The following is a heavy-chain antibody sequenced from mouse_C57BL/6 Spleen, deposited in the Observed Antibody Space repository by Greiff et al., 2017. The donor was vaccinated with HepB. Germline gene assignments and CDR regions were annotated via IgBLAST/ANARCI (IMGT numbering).Heavy chain of an antibody. CDR2: IWWDDDK. CDR3: ARASYYYGSRVWYFDV. Sequence: QVTLKVCGPGILQPSQTLSLTCSFSGFSLSTFGMGVGWIRQPSGKGLEWLAHIWWDDDKYYNPALKSRLTISKDTSKNQVFLKIANVDTADTATYYCARASYYYGSRVWYFDVWGTGTTVTVSS. J-gene: IGHJ1*03. V-gene: IGHV8-8*01. CDR1: GFSLSTFGMG. D-gene: IGHD1-1*01.